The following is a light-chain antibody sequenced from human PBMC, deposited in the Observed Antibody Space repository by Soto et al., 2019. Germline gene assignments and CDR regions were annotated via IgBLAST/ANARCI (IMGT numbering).Light chain of an antibody. CDR1: SSDVGAYNY. Sequence: QSALAQPASVSGSPGQSITTSCTGASSDVGAYNYVSWYQQHPGKVPKLLIYDVSNRPSGVSNRLSGSKSGNTASLTISGLQAEDEADYYCSSHTTSSTSVFGTGTKVTVL. V-gene: IGLV2-14*01. CDR3: SSHTTSSTSV. CDR2: DVS. J-gene: IGLJ1*01.